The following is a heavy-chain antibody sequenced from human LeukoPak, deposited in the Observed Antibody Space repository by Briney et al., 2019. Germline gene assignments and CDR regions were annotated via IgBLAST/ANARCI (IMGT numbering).Heavy chain of an antibody. V-gene: IGHV4-39*07. J-gene: IGHJ4*02. D-gene: IGHD3-16*02. CDR3: AGPGYDYVWGSYRYAY. Sequence: SETLSLTCTVSGGSISSSSYYWGWIRQPPGKGLEWIGSIYYSGSTYYNPSLKSRVTISEDTSKNQFSLKLSSVTAADTAVYYCAGPGYDYVWGSYRYAYWGQGTLVTVSS. CDR1: GGSISSSSYY. CDR2: IYYSGST.